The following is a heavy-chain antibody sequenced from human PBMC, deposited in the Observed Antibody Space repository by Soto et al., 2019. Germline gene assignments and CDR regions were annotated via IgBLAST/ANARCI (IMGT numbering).Heavy chain of an antibody. CDR1: GGSISSGGYY. CDR3: ARAAVAFELDP. D-gene: IGHD6-19*01. Sequence: SETLSLTCTVSGGSISSGGYYWSWIRQHPGKGLEWIGYIYYSGSTYYNPSLKSRGTISVDTSKNQFSLKLSSVTAADTAVYYCARAAVAFELDPWGQGTLVTVSS. J-gene: IGHJ5*02. V-gene: IGHV4-31*03. CDR2: IYYSGST.